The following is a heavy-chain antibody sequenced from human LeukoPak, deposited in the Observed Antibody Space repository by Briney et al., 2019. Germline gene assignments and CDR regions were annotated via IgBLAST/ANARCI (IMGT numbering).Heavy chain of an antibody. CDR1: GGSISSSSYY. CDR2: IYYSGST. CDR3: AIVLLWFGEGFDY. Sequence: SETLSLTCTVSGGSISSSSYYWGWIRQPPGKGLEWIGSIYYSGSTYYNPSLKSRVTISVDTSKNQFSLKLSSVTAADTAVYYCAIVLLWFGEGFDYWGQGTLVTVSS. J-gene: IGHJ4*02. V-gene: IGHV4-39*01. D-gene: IGHD3-10*01.